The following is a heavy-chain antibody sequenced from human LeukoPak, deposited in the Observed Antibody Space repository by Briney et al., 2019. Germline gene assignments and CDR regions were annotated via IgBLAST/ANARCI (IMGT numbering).Heavy chain of an antibody. Sequence: ASETLSLTCTVSGGSISSSSYYWGWIRQPPGKGLEWIGSIYYSGSTYYNPSLKSRVTISVDTSKNQFSLKLSSVTAADTAVYYCARDNSVGATLSPFDYWGQGTLVTVSS. CDR2: IYYSGST. J-gene: IGHJ4*02. CDR1: GGSISSSSYY. CDR3: ARDNSVGATLSPFDY. D-gene: IGHD1-26*01. V-gene: IGHV4-39*07.